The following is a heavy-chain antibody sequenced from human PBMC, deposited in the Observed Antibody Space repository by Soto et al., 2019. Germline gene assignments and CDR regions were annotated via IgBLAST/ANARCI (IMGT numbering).Heavy chain of an antibody. D-gene: IGHD6-13*01. CDR1: GFTFRSFT. CDR2: ISSNSAYI. V-gene: IGHV3-21*01. Sequence: LSLSCAASGFTFRSFTMNWVRQAPGKGLEWVSTISSNSAYIYYTDALRGRFTISRDNAKNSLHLQMNSLRAEDTAVYYCTRDASRDSSARGWFDPWGPGTLVTVSS. CDR3: TRDASRDSSARGWFDP. J-gene: IGHJ5*02.